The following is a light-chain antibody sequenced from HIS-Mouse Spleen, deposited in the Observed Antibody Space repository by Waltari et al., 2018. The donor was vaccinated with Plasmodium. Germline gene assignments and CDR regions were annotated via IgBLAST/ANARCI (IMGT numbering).Light chain of an antibody. J-gene: IGKJ3*01. CDR3: QQYNNWSFT. V-gene: IGKV3-15*01. CDR1: QSVSSN. Sequence: EIVMTQSPATLSVSPGQRATLSCRASQSVSSNLAWYQQKPGQAPMLLIYGASTRATGIPARFSGSGSWTEFTLTISSLQSEDFAVYYCQQYNNWSFTFGPGTKVDIK. CDR2: GAS.